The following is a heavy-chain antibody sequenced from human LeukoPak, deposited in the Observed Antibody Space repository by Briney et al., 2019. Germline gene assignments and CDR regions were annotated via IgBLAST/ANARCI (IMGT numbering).Heavy chain of an antibody. CDR3: TRSFDC. V-gene: IGHV3-48*01. CDR2: ISDSGSTI. J-gene: IGHJ4*02. CDR1: GFTFSTYT. Sequence: PGGSLRLSCAASGFTFSTYTMNWVRQAPGKGLEWVSYISDSGSTIYYADSVKGRFTISRDNAKNSLYLQMNSLRAEDTAVYYCTRSFDCWGQGTLATVSS.